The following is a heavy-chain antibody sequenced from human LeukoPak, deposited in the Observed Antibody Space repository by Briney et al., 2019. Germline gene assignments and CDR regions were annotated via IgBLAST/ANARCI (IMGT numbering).Heavy chain of an antibody. J-gene: IGHJ4*02. CDR2: VNPTSGGT. CDR1: GYTFTSYY. CDR3: AREMWGTTLVTPFDY. Sequence: GASVKVSCKTSGYTFTSYYMHWVRQAPGQGLEWMGWVNPTSGGTNYAQKFQGRVTMTTDTSTSTAYMELRSLRSDDTAVYYCAREMWGTTLVTPFDYWGQGTLVTVSS. V-gene: IGHV1-2*02. D-gene: IGHD4-23*01.